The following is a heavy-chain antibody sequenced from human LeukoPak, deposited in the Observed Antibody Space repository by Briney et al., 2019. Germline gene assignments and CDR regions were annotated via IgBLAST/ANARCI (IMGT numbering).Heavy chain of an antibody. J-gene: IGHJ4*02. CDR2: ISSSSGYI. Sequence: GGSLRLSCAASGFTFSSYSMNWVRQAPGKGLEWVSSISSSSGYIYYADSVKGRFTISRDNAKNSLYLQMNSLRAEDTAVYYCARSHSFGYSYGSPYYFDYWGQGTLVTVSS. CDR1: GFTFSSYS. D-gene: IGHD5-18*01. CDR3: ARSHSFGYSYGSPYYFDY. V-gene: IGHV3-21*01.